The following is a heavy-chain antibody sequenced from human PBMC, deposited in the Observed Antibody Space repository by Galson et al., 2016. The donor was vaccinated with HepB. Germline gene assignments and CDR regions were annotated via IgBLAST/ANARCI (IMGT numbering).Heavy chain of an antibody. CDR1: GFSFSTYS. Sequence: SLRLSCAASGFSFSTYSMNWVRQAPGKGLERVAAISSSNSYIHYADSMKGRFTISRDYAKNSLYLQMNSLRDVDTAVYNCAREVTALHNSFDYWGQGTLATVSS. D-gene: IGHD2-21*02. V-gene: IGHV3-21*01. CDR2: ISSSNSYI. CDR3: AREVTALHNSFDY. J-gene: IGHJ4*02.